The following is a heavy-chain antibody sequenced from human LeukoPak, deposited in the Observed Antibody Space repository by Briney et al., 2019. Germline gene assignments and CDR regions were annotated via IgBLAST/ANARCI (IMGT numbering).Heavy chain of an antibody. CDR1: GFTFSSYG. D-gene: IGHD6-6*01. J-gene: IGHJ4*02. V-gene: IGHV3-30*18. CDR3: AKDRASIAARQTPFDY. CDR2: ISYDGSNK. Sequence: SGGSLRLSCAASGFTFSSYGMHWVRQAPGKGLEWVAVISYDGSNKYYADSVKGRFTISRDNSKNTLYLQMNSLRAEDTAVYYCAKDRASIAARQTPFDYWGQGTLVTVSS.